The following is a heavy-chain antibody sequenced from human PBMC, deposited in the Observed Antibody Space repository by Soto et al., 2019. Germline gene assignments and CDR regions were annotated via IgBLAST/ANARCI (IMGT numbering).Heavy chain of an antibody. V-gene: IGHV1-69*06. Sequence: QVQLVQSGAEVKKPGSSVKVSCKASGGTFSSYAFSWVRQAPGQGLEWMGGIIPVFGTANYAQKFQGRVTIIADKSTSTAYLELSSLRSEDTAVYYCASPYYYDSSGFPRRGASDIWGQGTAITVSS. D-gene: IGHD3-22*01. CDR2: IIPVFGTA. CDR3: ASPYYYDSSGFPRRGASDI. J-gene: IGHJ3*02. CDR1: GGTFSSYA.